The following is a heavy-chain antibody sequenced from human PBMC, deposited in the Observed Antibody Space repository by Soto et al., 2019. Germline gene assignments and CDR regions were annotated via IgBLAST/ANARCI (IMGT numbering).Heavy chain of an antibody. CDR3: ERYFMVPVDFFDY. V-gene: IGHV4-59*01. J-gene: IGHJ4*02. CDR1: NGSLSSNY. Sequence: SETLSLTCTVSNGSLSSNYWSWIRQSPGKGLEWIGNIYYSGSTNYNPSLKSRVTMSVDTSKNQFTLKLSSVTAADTGVYFCERYFMVPVDFFDYWGQGTLVTVSS. D-gene: IGHD3-10*01. CDR2: IYYSGST.